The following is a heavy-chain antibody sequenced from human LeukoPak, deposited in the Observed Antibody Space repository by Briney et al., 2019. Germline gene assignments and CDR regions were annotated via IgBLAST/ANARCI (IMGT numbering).Heavy chain of an antibody. J-gene: IGHJ4*02. CDR1: GGSISSYY. D-gene: IGHD2-21*02. CDR3: ARLVDRLMLDY. Sequence: SETLSLTCTVSGGSISSYYWSWIRQPPGKPLEWIGRIYTSGITIYKSSLESRVTISIDTSKNRFSLKLNSVTASDTAVYYCARLVDRLMLDYWGQGTQVTVSS. CDR2: IYTSGIT. V-gene: IGHV4-4*07.